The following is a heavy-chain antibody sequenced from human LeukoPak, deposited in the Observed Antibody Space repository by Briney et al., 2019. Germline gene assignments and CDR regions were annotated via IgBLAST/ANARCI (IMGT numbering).Heavy chain of an antibody. J-gene: IGHJ6*02. V-gene: IGHV3-23*01. CDR3: AKDIEPYYYYYGMDV. CDR1: GFTFSSYA. Sequence: GGSLRLSCAASGFTFSSYAMSWVRQAPGKGLEGVSAISGSGGSTYYADSVKGRFTISRDNSKNTLYLQMNSLRAEDTAVYYCAKDIEPYYYYYGMDVWGQGTTVTVSS. D-gene: IGHD2-15*01. CDR2: ISGSGGST.